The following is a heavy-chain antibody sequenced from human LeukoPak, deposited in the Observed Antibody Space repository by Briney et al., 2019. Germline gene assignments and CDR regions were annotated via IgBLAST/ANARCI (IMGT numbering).Heavy chain of an antibody. V-gene: IGHV4-59*01. CDR2: IYYSGSA. CDR1: GDSISSYY. CDR3: TRDRRAAGSIFDY. Sequence: SAPLSLPFSVSGDSISSYYWSWIRKPPGKGLGWIGNIYYSGSANYNHSLKSRVTISLDTSENQFSLRLSSVTAADTAVYYCTRDRRAAGSIFDYWGQGTLVTVSS. J-gene: IGHJ4*02. D-gene: IGHD6-13*01.